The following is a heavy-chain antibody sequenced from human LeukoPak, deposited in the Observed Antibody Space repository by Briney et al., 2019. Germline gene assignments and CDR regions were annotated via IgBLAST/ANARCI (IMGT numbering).Heavy chain of an antibody. CDR2: IKEDGSEK. CDR3: ARDRDDSSGYPPYFDY. D-gene: IGHD3-22*01. V-gene: IGHV3-7*01. Sequence: GGSLRLSCAASGFIFSSYWMSWVRQAPGKGLEWVANIKEDGSEKYYVDSVKGRFTISRDNAKNSLYLQMNSLRAEDTAVYYCARDRDDSSGYPPYFDYWGQGTLVTASS. J-gene: IGHJ4*02. CDR1: GFIFSSYW.